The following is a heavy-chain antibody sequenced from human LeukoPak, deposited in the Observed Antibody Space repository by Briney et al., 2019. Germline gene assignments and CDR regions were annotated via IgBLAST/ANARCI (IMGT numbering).Heavy chain of an antibody. Sequence: GGSLRLSCAASGFTFSSYGMSWVRQAPGKGLEWVSAISGSGGSTYYADSVEGRFTISRDNAKNSLYLQMNSLRAEDTAVYYCARTFSGDNCYLSCPLDYWGQGTLVTVSS. CDR1: GFTFSSYG. CDR2: ISGSGGST. D-gene: IGHD2-15*01. J-gene: IGHJ4*02. CDR3: ARTFSGDNCYLSCPLDY. V-gene: IGHV3-23*01.